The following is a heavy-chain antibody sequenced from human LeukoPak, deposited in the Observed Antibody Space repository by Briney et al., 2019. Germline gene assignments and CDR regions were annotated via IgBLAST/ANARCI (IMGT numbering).Heavy chain of an antibody. CDR2: IIPIFGTA. V-gene: IGHV1-69*01. Sequence: GSSVKVSCKASGGTFSSYAISWVRQAPGQGLEWMGGIIPIFGTANYAQKFQGRVTITADESTGTAYMELSSLRSEDTAVYYCARQYESSYKSFDPWGQGTLVTVSS. J-gene: IGHJ5*02. CDR1: GGTFSSYA. CDR3: ARQYESSYKSFDP. D-gene: IGHD3-22*01.